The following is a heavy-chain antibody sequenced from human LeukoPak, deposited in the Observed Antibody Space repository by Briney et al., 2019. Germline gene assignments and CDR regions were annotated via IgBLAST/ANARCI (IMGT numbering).Heavy chain of an antibody. CDR1: GGSISSNKYY. D-gene: IGHD1-26*01. Sequence: PSETLSLTCTVSGGSISSNKYYWGWIRQPPGKGLEWIGSIYYSGSTYYNPSLKSRVTISVDTSKNQFSPKLSSVTAADTAVFYCATPYSGGYHGLDIWGQGTMVTVSS. J-gene: IGHJ3*02. CDR3: ATPYSGGYHGLDI. V-gene: IGHV4-39*01. CDR2: IYYSGST.